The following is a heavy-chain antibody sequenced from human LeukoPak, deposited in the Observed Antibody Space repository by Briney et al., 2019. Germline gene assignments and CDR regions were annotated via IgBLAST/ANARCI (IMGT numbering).Heavy chain of an antibody. J-gene: IGHJ4*02. CDR2: VNSDGSST. CDR3: VRDFRSADY. Sequence: GGSLRLSCAASGFTFSSYWMHWVRQAPGKGLVWVSRVNSDGSSTNYADSVKGRFTISRDNAKNTLYLQMNSLRADDTAVYYCVRDFRSADYWGQGILVTVSS. CDR1: GFTFSSYW. V-gene: IGHV3-74*01.